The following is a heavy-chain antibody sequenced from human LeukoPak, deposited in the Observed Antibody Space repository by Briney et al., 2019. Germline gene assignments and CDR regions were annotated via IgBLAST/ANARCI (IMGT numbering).Heavy chain of an antibody. J-gene: IGHJ5*02. Sequence: SVKVSCKASGYTFTSYGISWVRQAPGQGLGWMGWISAYNGDTKYSQKLQGRVTMTTDTSTSTAYMDLRSLRSDDTAVYYCAREASTTWPNWFDPWGQGTLVTVSS. D-gene: IGHD1-14*01. CDR3: AREASTTWPNWFDP. V-gene: IGHV1-18*01. CDR2: ISAYNGDT. CDR1: GYTFTSYG.